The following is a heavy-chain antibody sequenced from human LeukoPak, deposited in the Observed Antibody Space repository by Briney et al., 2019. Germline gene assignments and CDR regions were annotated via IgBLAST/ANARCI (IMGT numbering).Heavy chain of an antibody. D-gene: IGHD2-2*01. CDR3: ARANPYCSSTSCYDWFDP. CDR2: INPNSGGT. CDR1: GYTFTGYY. V-gene: IGHV1-2*02. Sequence: ASVKVSCKASGYTFTGYYMHWVRQAPGQGPEWMAWINPNSGGTNYAQKFQGRVTMTRDTSISTAYMELSRLRSDDTAVYYCARANPYCSSTSCYDWFDPWGQGTLVTVSS. J-gene: IGHJ5*02.